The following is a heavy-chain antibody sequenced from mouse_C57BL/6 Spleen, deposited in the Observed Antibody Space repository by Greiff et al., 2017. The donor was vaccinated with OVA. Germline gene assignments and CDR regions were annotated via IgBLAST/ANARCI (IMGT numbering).Heavy chain of an antibody. V-gene: IGHV1-55*01. J-gene: IGHJ2*01. CDR2: IYPGSGST. D-gene: IGHD2-1*01. Sequence: QVQLQQPGAELVKPGASVKMSCKASGYTFTSYWITWVKQRPGQGLEWIGDIYPGSGSTNYNEKFKSKATLTVDTSSSTAYMQLSSLTSEDSAVYYCARVNGNFYYFDDWGQGTTLTVSS. CDR3: ARVNGNFYYFDD. CDR1: GYTFTSYW.